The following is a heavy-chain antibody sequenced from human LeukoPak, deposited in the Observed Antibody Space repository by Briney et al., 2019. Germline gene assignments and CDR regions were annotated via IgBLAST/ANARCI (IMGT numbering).Heavy chain of an antibody. Sequence: GGSLRLSCAASGFTFSNAWMSWVRQAPGKGLEWVGRIKSKTDGGTTDYAAPVKGRFTISRDDSKNTLYLQMNSLKTEDTAVYYCTTDSIFGVVMPFDYWGQGTLVTVSS. CDR3: TTDSIFGVVMPFDY. V-gene: IGHV3-15*01. CDR1: GFTFSNAW. CDR2: IKSKTDGGTT. D-gene: IGHD3-3*01. J-gene: IGHJ4*02.